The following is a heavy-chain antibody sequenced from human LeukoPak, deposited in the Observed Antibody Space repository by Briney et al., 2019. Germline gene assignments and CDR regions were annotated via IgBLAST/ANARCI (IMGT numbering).Heavy chain of an antibody. Sequence: KPSETLSLNCTVSGGSITGYYWSWIRQPPGKGLEWIAYISHGGSTNNSPSLKSRVTISVDTSTNQFSLKLSSVTAADTAEYYCARLSVTGGYIYGYFDYWGQGTVVTVSS. V-gene: IGHV4-59*08. CDR2: ISHGGST. J-gene: IGHJ4*02. D-gene: IGHD5-18*01. CDR1: GGSITGYY. CDR3: ARLSVTGGYIYGYFDY.